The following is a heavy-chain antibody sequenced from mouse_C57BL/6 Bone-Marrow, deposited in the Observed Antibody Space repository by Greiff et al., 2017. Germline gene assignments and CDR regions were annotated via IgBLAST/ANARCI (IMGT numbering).Heavy chain of an antibody. CDR1: GFTFSDYY. CDR3: ARPSTVVAPYWYFDV. Sequence: EVMLVESGGGLVQPGGSLKLSCAASGFTFSDYYMYWVRQTPEKRLEWVAYISNSGGSTYYPDTVKGRFTISRDNAKNTLYLQMSRLKSEDTAMYYCARPSTVVAPYWYFDVWGTGTTVTVSS. J-gene: IGHJ1*03. D-gene: IGHD1-1*01. V-gene: IGHV5-12*01. CDR2: ISNSGGST.